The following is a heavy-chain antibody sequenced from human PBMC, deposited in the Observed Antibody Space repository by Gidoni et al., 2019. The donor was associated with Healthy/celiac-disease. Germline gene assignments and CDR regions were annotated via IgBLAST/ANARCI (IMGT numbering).Heavy chain of an antibody. Sequence: QVQLVQSGAEVKKPGASVQVSCKASGYTFTSYAMHWVRQAPGQRLEWMGWINAGNGNTKYSQQFQGRVTITRDTSASTAYMELSSLRSEDTAVYYCARDRPIAAAGHAFDYWGQGTLVTVSS. J-gene: IGHJ4*02. CDR1: GYTFTSYA. CDR2: INAGNGNT. CDR3: ARDRPIAAAGHAFDY. D-gene: IGHD6-13*01. V-gene: IGHV1-3*01.